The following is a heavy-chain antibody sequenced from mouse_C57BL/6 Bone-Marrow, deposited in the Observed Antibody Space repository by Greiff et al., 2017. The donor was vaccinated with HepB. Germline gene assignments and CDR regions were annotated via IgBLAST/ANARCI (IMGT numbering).Heavy chain of an antibody. J-gene: IGHJ4*01. V-gene: IGHV14-4*01. D-gene: IGHD1-1*01. CDR2: IDPENGDT. Sequence: VQLQQSGAELVRPGASVKLSCTASGFNIKDDYMHWVKQRPEQGLEWIGWIDPENGDTEYASKFQGKATITADTSSNTAYLQRSSLTSEDTAVYYCTTYYYGSSTGYAMDYWGQGTSVTVSS. CDR1: GFNIKDDY. CDR3: TTYYYGSSTGYAMDY.